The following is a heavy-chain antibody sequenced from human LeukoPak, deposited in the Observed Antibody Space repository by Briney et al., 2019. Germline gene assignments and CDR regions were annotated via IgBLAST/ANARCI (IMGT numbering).Heavy chain of an antibody. CDR2: IYYSGST. J-gene: IGHJ4*02. Sequence: SETLSLTCTVPGGSISSSSYYWGWIRQPPGKGLEWIGSIYYSGSTYYNPSLKSRVTISVDTSKNQFSLKLSSVTAADTAVYYCARDDSGYYSYFDYWGQGTLVTVSS. CDR3: ARDDSGYYSYFDY. V-gene: IGHV4-39*07. D-gene: IGHD3-22*01. CDR1: GGSISSSSYY.